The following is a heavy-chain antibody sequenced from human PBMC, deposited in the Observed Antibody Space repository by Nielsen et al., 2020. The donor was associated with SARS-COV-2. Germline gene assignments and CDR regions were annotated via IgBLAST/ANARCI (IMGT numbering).Heavy chain of an antibody. J-gene: IGHJ3*02. V-gene: IGHV4-30-4*08. D-gene: IGHD6-13*01. CDR3: ARDLAAAGWGAFDI. Sequence: SQTLSLTCAVYGGSLSDYYWTWIRQPPGKGLEWIGYIYYSGSTYYNPSLKSRVTISVDTSKNQFSLKLSSVTAADTAVYYCARDLAAAGWGAFDIWGQGTMVTVSS. CDR1: GGSLSDYY. CDR2: IYYSGST.